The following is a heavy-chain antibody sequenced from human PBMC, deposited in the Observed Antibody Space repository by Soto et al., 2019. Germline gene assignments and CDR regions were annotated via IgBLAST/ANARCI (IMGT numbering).Heavy chain of an antibody. V-gene: IGHV4-39*01. CDR3: AKLRYFDWSAYNWFEY. CDR2: MYYSGST. J-gene: IGHJ5*01. D-gene: IGHD3-9*01. CDR1: GGSISSSNYH. Sequence: PSETLSLTCTVSGGSISSSNYHWGWIRQPPGKGLEWIGSMYYSGSTYYNPSLKSRVTISVDTSKNQFSLKLTSVTAADTAVYHCAKLRYFDWSAYNWFEYWGQGTPVTVSS.